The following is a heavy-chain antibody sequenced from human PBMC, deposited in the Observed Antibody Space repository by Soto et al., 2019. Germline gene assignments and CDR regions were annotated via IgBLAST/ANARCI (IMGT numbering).Heavy chain of an antibody. Sequence: QVQLQESGPGLVKPSQTLSLTCTVSGGSISSGGYYWSWIRQHPGKGLEWIGYIYYSGSTYYNPSLKSRVTISGDTSKNQFSLKLSSVTAADTAVDYCARDNCRGGSCYSDYWGQGTLVTVSS. CDR3: ARDNCRGGSCYSDY. V-gene: IGHV4-31*03. CDR1: GGSISSGGYY. CDR2: IYYSGST. J-gene: IGHJ4*02. D-gene: IGHD2-15*01.